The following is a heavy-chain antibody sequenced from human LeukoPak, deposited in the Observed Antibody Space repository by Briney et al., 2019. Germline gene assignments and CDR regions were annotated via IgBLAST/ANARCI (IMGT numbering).Heavy chain of an antibody. D-gene: IGHD3-22*01. CDR2: IYHSGST. V-gene: IGHV4-38-2*01. CDR1: GYSISSGSY. CDR3: AGSMIVVVTHAFDI. J-gene: IGHJ3*02. Sequence: SETLSLNSAVSGYSISSGSYYGWLRQPPRNALVLLGSIYHSGSTYYNPSLKSRVTISVDTSKNQFSLKLSSVTAADTAVYYCAGSMIVVVTHAFDIWGQGTMVTVSS.